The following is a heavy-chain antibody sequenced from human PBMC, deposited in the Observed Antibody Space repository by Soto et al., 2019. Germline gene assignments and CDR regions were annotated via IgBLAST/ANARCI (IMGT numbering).Heavy chain of an antibody. CDR2: ISSSGSTI. Sequence: VQLVESGGGLVKPGGSLRLSCAASGFTFSHYYMSWIRQAPGKGLEWVSYISSSGSTIYYADSVKGRFTISRDNAKHSLYLQMNSLRVENTAVYYCAGGYCTSGVCPESLFDYWGQGTLVTVSS. CDR3: AGGYCTSGVCPESLFDY. CDR1: GFTFSHYY. V-gene: IGHV3-11*01. J-gene: IGHJ4*02. D-gene: IGHD2-8*01.